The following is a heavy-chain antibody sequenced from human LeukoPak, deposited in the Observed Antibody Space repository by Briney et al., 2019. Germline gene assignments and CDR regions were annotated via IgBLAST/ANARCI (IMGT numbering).Heavy chain of an antibody. D-gene: IGHD3-9*01. CDR3: ARGDILTGYLNWFDP. J-gene: IGHJ5*02. Sequence: GASVKVSCKASGYTFTGYYMHWVRQAPGQGLEWMGWINPNSGGTNYAQKFQGWVTMTRDTSISTAYKELSRLRSDDTAVYYCARGDILTGYLNWFDPWGQGTLVTVSS. V-gene: IGHV1-2*04. CDR1: GYTFTGYY. CDR2: INPNSGGT.